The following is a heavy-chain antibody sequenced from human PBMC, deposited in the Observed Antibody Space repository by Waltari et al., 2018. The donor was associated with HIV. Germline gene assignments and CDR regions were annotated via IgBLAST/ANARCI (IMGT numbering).Heavy chain of an antibody. CDR2: IGSLQNFI. Sequence: EVRLLESGGGLVRPGGSLRLSCAASGSRFSDSNMNWVRQGPGKGLEWVASIGSLQNFIHYADSVKGRFTVSRDNAKNSLYLQMNSLTAEDTAVYYCARGPSSGWSWFDPWGQGTLVTVSS. D-gene: IGHD6-19*01. CDR3: ARGPSSGWSWFDP. V-gene: IGHV3-21*01. J-gene: IGHJ5*02. CDR1: GSRFSDSN.